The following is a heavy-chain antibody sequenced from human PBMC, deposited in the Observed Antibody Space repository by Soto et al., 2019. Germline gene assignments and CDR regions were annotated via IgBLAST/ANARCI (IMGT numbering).Heavy chain of an antibody. V-gene: IGHV4-34*01. CDR1: GGSFSGYY. CDR3: ASVVVLGWFDP. CDR2: INHSGST. J-gene: IGHJ5*02. D-gene: IGHD2-15*01. Sequence: PSETLSLTCAVYGGSFSGYYWSWIRQPPGKGLEWIGEINHSGSTNYNPSLKSRVTISVDTSKNQFSLKLSSVTAADTAVYYCASVVVLGWFDPWGQGTLVTVSS.